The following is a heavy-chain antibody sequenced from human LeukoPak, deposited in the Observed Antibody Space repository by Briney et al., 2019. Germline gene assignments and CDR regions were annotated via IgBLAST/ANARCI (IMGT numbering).Heavy chain of an antibody. CDR2: IHSGGST. J-gene: IGHJ4*02. CDR1: GFTVSSNY. CDR3: ASSYLSIGDY. V-gene: IGHV3-53*01. D-gene: IGHD3-16*02. Sequence: GGSLRLSCAASGFTVSSNYMSWVRQAPGKGLEWVSVIHSGGSTYYADSVKGRFTISRDNTKSSLYLQMNSLRAEDTAVYYCASSYLSIGDYWGQGTLVTVSS.